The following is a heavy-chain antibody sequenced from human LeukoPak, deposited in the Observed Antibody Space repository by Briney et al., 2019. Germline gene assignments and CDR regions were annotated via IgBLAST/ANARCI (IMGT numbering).Heavy chain of an antibody. CDR3: AKDFGAYYDILTANWFDP. D-gene: IGHD3-9*01. Sequence: GGSLRLSCAASGFTFSSYGMSWVRQAPGKGLEWVSAISGSGGSTYYADSVKGRFTISRDNSKNTLYLQMNSLRAEDTAVYYCAKDFGAYYDILTANWFDPWGQGTLVTVSS. J-gene: IGHJ5*02. CDR2: ISGSGGST. V-gene: IGHV3-23*01. CDR1: GFTFSSYG.